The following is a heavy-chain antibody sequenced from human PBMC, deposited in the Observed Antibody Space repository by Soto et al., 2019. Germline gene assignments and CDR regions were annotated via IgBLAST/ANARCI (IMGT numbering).Heavy chain of an antibody. J-gene: IGHJ5*02. CDR1: GYTFTTFA. Sequence: QVQLGQSGAEVKKPGASVKVALKACGYTFTTFAMHWVRQAHGRRLEWRGWINAGNGNTKYSQKFQGRVTITRDTSASTAYMELSSLRSEDTAVYYCARGFSGVDADWFDPWGQGTLVTVSS. V-gene: IGHV1-3*01. D-gene: IGHD2-21*02. CDR3: ARGFSGVDADWFDP. CDR2: INAGNGNT.